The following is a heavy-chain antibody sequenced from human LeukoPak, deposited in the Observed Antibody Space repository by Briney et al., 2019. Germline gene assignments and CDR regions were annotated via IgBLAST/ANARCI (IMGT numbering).Heavy chain of an antibody. V-gene: IGHV4-59*08. Sequence: PTETLSLTCSVAGASISSQYWSWVRQPPGKGLEWVGYIYYSGNANYNPSLKSRVTISVDTSKNQFSLKMPSVTAADTAVYYCARLYGSGSDFDFWGQGTMVTVSS. CDR1: GASISSQY. D-gene: IGHD3-10*01. CDR2: IYYSGNA. J-gene: IGHJ3*01. CDR3: ARLYGSGSDFDF.